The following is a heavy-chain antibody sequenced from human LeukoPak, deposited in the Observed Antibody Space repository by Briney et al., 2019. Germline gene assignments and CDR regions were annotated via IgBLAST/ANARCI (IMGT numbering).Heavy chain of an antibody. CDR2: INHSGST. CDR3: ARDTGTYGSGTHDAFDV. J-gene: IGHJ3*01. V-gene: IGHV4-34*01. CDR1: GGSFSGYY. Sequence: SETLSLTCAVYGGSFSGYYWSWIRQPPGKGLEWIGEINHSGSTNYNPSLKSRVTISVDTSKNQFSLKLSSVTAADTAVYYCARDTGTYGSGTHDAFDVWGQGTMVTVSS. D-gene: IGHD3-10*01.